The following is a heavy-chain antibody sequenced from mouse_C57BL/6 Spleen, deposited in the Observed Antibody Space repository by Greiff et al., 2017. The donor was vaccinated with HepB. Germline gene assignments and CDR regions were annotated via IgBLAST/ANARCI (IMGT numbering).Heavy chain of an antibody. CDR1: GFTFSSYA. V-gene: IGHV5-4*01. J-gene: IGHJ4*01. D-gene: IGHD1-1*01. Sequence: EVQRVESGGGLVKPGGSLKLSCAASGFTFSSYAMSWVRQTPEKRLEWVATISDGGSYTYYPDNVKGRFTISRDNAKNNLYLQMSHLKSEDTAMYYCARDRTTVVAGGYYYAMDYWGQGTSVTVSS. CDR3: ARDRTTVVAGGYYYAMDY. CDR2: ISDGGSYT.